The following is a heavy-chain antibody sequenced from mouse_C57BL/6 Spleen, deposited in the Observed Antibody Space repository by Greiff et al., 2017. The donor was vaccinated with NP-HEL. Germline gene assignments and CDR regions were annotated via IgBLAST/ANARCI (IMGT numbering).Heavy chain of an antibody. Sequence: VQLQQSGAELVKAGASVKMSCKASGYTFTSYWMHWVKQRLGQGLEWFAETNPTNGRTYYNEKFKSKATLTVDKSSSTAYMLLSGPTFADSAVLFCARIKEIGATFLDDWGQGTNLTGSS. CDR2: TNPTNGRT. CDR1: GYTFTSYW. CDR3: ARIKEIGATFLDD. V-gene: IGHV1S81*02. J-gene: IGHJ2*01. D-gene: IGHD1-1*01.